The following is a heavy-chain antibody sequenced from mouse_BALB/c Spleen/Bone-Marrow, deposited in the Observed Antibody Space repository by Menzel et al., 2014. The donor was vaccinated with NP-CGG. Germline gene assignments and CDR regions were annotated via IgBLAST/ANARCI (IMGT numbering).Heavy chain of an antibody. CDR2: INPSSGYT. Sequence: QVQLQQSGAELARPGASVKMSCRASGYTFTTYTMHWVKQRPGQGLEWIGYINPSSGYTYYNQKFKDKATLTADKSSSAACLQLRSLSSEDSALYYCARVYGNYDAMDYWGLGASVTESS. J-gene: IGHJ4*01. CDR3: ARVYGNYDAMDY. V-gene: IGHV1-4*01. D-gene: IGHD2-1*01. CDR1: GYTFTTYT.